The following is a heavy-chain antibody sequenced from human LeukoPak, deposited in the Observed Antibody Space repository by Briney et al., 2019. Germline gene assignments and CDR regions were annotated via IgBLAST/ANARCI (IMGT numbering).Heavy chain of an antibody. D-gene: IGHD3-22*01. J-gene: IGHJ4*02. CDR2: IYYRGST. CDR1: GGSISSSSYY. V-gene: IGHV4-39*01. Sequence: SETLSLTCTVSGGSISSSSYYWGWIRQPPGKGLEWIGSIYYRGSTYYNPSLKSRVTISVDTSKNQFSLKLSSVTAADTAVYYCAGFSSGYSYYWGQGTLVTVSS. CDR3: AGFSSGYSYY.